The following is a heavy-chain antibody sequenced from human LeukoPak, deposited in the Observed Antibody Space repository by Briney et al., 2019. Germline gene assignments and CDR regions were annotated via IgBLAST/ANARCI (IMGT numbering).Heavy chain of an antibody. V-gene: IGHV4-39*07. CDR1: GGSISSSSYY. D-gene: IGHD3-22*01. J-gene: IGHJ4*02. Sequence: PSETLSLTCTVSGGSISSSSYYWGWIRQPPGKGLEWIGSIYYSGSTYYNPSLKSRVTISVDTSKTQFSLKLSSVTAADTAVYYCARFVYDSLDYWGQGTPVTVSS. CDR3: ARFVYDSLDY. CDR2: IYYSGST.